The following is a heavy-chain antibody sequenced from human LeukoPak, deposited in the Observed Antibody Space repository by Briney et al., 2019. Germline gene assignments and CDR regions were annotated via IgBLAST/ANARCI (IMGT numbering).Heavy chain of an antibody. CDR2: ISGSGGST. J-gene: IGHJ6*02. D-gene: IGHD3-3*01. Sequence: PGASLRLSCAASGFTFSSYAMSWVRQAPGKGLEWVSAISGSGGSTYYADSVKGRFTISRDNSKNTLYLQMNSLRAEDTAVYHCAKALHESGYSYYYYYYGMDVWGQGTTVTVSS. CDR3: AKALHESGYSYYYYYYGMDV. CDR1: GFTFSSYA. V-gene: IGHV3-23*01.